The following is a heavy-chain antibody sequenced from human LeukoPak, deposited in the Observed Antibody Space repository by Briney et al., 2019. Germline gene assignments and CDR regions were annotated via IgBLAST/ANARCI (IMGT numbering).Heavy chain of an antibody. D-gene: IGHD2-2*01. J-gene: IGHJ6*02. Sequence: ASVKVSCKASGYTFTGYYMHWVRQAPGQGLEWMGWINPNSGGTNYAQKFQGRVTMTRDTSISTAYMELSRLRSDDTAVYYSARDPPAAITYYGMDVWGQGTTVTVSS. CDR2: INPNSGGT. CDR1: GYTFTGYY. CDR3: ARDPPAAITYYGMDV. V-gene: IGHV1-2*02.